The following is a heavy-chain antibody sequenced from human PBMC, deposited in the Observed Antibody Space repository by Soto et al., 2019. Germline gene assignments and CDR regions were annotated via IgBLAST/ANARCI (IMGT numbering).Heavy chain of an antibody. V-gene: IGHV1-18*01. CDR2: INTYSGKT. D-gene: IGHD2-21*02. J-gene: IGHJ4*02. CDR1: GYTFGIYS. CDR3: ARRYGDPSSSTGFDY. Sequence: ASVKVSCKASGYTFGIYSITWVRQAPGQGLEWLGGINTYSGKTYYAQKVQGRVTLTTDTSTSTAYMDMRSLRSDDTAVYYCARRYGDPSSSTGFDYWGQGTLVTVPQ.